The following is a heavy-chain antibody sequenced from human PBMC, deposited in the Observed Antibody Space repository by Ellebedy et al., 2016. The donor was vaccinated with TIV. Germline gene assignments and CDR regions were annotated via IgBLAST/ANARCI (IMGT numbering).Heavy chain of an antibody. CDR1: EFTSSNYD. Sequence: PGGSLRLSCAVSEFTSSNYDMNWVRQAPGKGLEWISYISGSGSIKYYADSAKGRFTISKDNARKSLHLQVNGLRAEDTAIYYCATVSPYSSSWTNDHWGQGTLVTVSS. CDR3: ATVSPYSSSWTNDH. J-gene: IGHJ4*02. CDR2: ISGSGSIK. V-gene: IGHV3-48*03. D-gene: IGHD6-13*01.